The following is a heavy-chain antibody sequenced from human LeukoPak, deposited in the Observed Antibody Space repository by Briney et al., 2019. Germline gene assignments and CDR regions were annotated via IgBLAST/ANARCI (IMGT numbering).Heavy chain of an antibody. CDR1: GGSISSYY. CDR2: IYYSGST. J-gene: IGHJ3*02. Sequence: PSETLPLTCAVSGGSISSYYWSWIRQPPGKGLEWIGYIYYSGSTNYNPSLKSRVTISVDTSKNQFSLKLSSVTAADTAVYYCARGVGSPDAFDISGQGTIGIVSS. CDR3: ARGVGSPDAFDI. D-gene: IGHD3-16*01. V-gene: IGHV4-59*01.